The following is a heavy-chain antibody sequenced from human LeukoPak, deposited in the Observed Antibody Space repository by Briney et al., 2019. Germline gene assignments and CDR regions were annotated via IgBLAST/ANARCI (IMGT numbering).Heavy chain of an antibody. CDR1: GXSISSYY. CDR3: ARHISASSRYDY. D-gene: IGHD6-13*01. CDR2: IFYSGST. J-gene: IGHJ4*02. V-gene: IGHV4-59*08. Sequence: SETLSLICSVSGXSISSYYWSWIRQPPGKVLEWIAYIFYSGSTNYNPSLKSRVTISVDTSKNQISLKSSSVTAADTAVYYCARHISASSRYDYWGQGTLVTVSS.